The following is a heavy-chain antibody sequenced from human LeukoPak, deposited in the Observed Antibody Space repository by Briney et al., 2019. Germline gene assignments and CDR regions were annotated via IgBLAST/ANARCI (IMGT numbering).Heavy chain of an antibody. D-gene: IGHD4-17*01. CDR1: GFTFSDYY. CDR2: ISSSGNTI. Sequence: GGSLRLSCAASGFTFSDYYMSWIRQAPGKGLEWVSYISSSGNTIYYADSVKGRFTISRDNAKNSLYLQMNSLRAEDTAVYYCAREATVTTLDFDYWGQGTLVTVSS. J-gene: IGHJ4*02. V-gene: IGHV3-11*04. CDR3: AREATVTTLDFDY.